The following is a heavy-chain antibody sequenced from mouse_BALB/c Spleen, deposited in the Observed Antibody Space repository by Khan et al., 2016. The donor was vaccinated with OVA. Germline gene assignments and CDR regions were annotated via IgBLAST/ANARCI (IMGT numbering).Heavy chain of an antibody. V-gene: IGHV1S41*01. CDR3: ARSNYYGSGLYAIDY. CDR1: GYTFTSYW. D-gene: IGHD1-1*01. Sequence: DLVKPGASVKLSCKASGYTFTSYWINWIKQRTGQGLEWIGRIAPGSGSTSYNEMFKNKAILTVDTFSSTAYIQFSSLSSEDSAVIFCARSNYYGSGLYAIDYWGQGTSVTVSS. CDR2: IAPGSGST. J-gene: IGHJ4*01.